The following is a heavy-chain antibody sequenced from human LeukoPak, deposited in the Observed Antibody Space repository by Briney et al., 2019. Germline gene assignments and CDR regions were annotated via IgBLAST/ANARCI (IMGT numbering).Heavy chain of an antibody. J-gene: IGHJ6*03. D-gene: IGHD3-16*01. CDR3: ASGVNYYYYYYMDV. Sequence: ETLSLTCIVSGGSISSHYWSWVRQAPGKGLEWVSVIYSGGSTYYADSVKGRFTISRDNSKNTLYLQMNSLRAEDTAVYYCASGVNYYYYYYMDVWGKGTTVTVSS. CDR1: GGSISSHY. CDR2: IYSGGST. V-gene: IGHV3-66*02.